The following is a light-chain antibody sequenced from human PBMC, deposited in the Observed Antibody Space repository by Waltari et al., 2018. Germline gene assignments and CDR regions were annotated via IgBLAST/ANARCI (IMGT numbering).Light chain of an antibody. Sequence: QSALTQPASVSGSPGQSITISCTGTSSDVGGYNYVPWYQQHPGKAPKLMIYDVSKRPSGVSNRFSGSKSGNTASLTISGLQAEDEADYYCSSYTSSSTSRVFGGGTKLTVL. CDR3: SSYTSSSTSRV. CDR1: SSDVGGYNY. V-gene: IGLV2-14*01. J-gene: IGLJ2*01. CDR2: DVS.